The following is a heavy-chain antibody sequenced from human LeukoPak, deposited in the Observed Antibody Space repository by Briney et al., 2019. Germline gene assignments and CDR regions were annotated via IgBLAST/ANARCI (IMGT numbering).Heavy chain of an antibody. CDR3: ARRGSMGGSFVGAFDI. CDR2: IYYTGRT. Sequence: KTSETLSLTCTVSGDSFSRNTYSWGWIRQPPGKGLEWIGSIYYTGRTFYNPSLKSRVTISVDTSKNQFSLKLSSVTAADTAVYYCARRGSMGGSFVGAFDIWGQGTMVTVFS. V-gene: IGHV4-39*01. CDR1: GDSFSRNTYS. J-gene: IGHJ3*02. D-gene: IGHD1-26*01.